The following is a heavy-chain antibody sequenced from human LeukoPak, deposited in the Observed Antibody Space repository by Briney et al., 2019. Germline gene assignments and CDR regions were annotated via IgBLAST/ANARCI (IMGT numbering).Heavy chain of an antibody. J-gene: IGHJ6*02. V-gene: IGHV3-21*01. Sequence: TGGSLRLSCAASGFTFSSYSMNWARQAPGKGLEWVSSISSSSSYIYYADSVKGRFTISRDNAKNSLYLQMNSLRAEDTAVYYCARDPDGSGSYYAPYGMDVWGQGTTVTVSS. CDR1: GFTFSSYS. CDR3: ARDPDGSGSYYAPYGMDV. CDR2: ISSSSSYI. D-gene: IGHD3-10*01.